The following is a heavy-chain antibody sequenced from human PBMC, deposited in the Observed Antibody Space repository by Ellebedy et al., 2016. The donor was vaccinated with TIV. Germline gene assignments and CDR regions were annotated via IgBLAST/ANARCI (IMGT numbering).Heavy chain of an antibody. D-gene: IGHD4/OR15-4a*01. Sequence: GGSLRLSXAASGFTFSDYYMSWIRQAPGKGLEWVSYISSSGSTIYYADSVKGRFTISRDNAKNSLYLQMNSLRVEDTAVYYCARGWGASMYFSTLDSWGQGTLVSVSS. V-gene: IGHV3-11*04. CDR3: ARGWGASMYFSTLDS. CDR2: ISSSGSTI. CDR1: GFTFSDYY. J-gene: IGHJ4*02.